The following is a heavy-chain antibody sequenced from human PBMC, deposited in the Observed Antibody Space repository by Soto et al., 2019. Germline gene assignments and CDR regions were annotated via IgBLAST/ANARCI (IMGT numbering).Heavy chain of an antibody. CDR1: GYTFTSYG. Sequence: GASVKVSCKASGYTFTSYGISWVRQAPGQGLEWMGWISAYNGNTNYAQKLQGRVTMTTDTSTSTAYMELRSLRSDDTAVYYCARVIEAYCGGDCYSFDYWGQGTLVTVSS. V-gene: IGHV1-18*01. J-gene: IGHJ4*02. CDR2: ISAYNGNT. D-gene: IGHD2-21*02. CDR3: ARVIEAYCGGDCYSFDY.